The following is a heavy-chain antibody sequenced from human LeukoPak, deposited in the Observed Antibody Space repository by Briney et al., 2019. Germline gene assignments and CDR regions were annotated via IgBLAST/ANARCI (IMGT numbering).Heavy chain of an antibody. V-gene: IGHV3-48*03. J-gene: IGHJ4*02. CDR2: ISSSGSTI. CDR1: GFTFSSYE. Sequence: GGSLRLSCAASGFTFSSYEMNWVRQAPGKGLEWVSYISSSGSTIYYADSVKGRFTISRDNAKNTLYLQMNSLRAEDTAVYYCARDPRGYSYGEADYWGQGTLVTVSS. D-gene: IGHD5-18*01. CDR3: ARDPRGYSYGEADY.